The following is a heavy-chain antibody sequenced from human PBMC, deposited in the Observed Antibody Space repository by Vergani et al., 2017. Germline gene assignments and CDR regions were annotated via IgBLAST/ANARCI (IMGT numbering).Heavy chain of an antibody. CDR2: IDYSGGT. Sequence: QVQLQESGPGLVKPSETLSLTCTVSGGSISSYYWSWIRQPPGKGLEWIGNIDYSGGTNYSPSRKSRVTISVDTSKNQFSLTRSSVTAADTAVYYCARDLSSTWSRYFDLWGRGTLITVSS. CDR1: GGSISSYY. J-gene: IGHJ2*01. CDR3: ARDLSSTWSRYFDL. D-gene: IGHD6-13*01. V-gene: IGHV4-59*01.